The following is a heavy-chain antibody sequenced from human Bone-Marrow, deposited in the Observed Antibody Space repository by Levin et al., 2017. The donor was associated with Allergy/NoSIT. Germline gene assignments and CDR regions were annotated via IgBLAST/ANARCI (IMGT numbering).Heavy chain of an antibody. J-gene: IGHJ1*01. CDR2: ISTTKSAI. V-gene: IGHV3-48*03. D-gene: IGHD3-10*01. Sequence: PGGSLRLSCAASGFTFSNYEMSWVRQAPGKGLEWLSYISTTKSAIYYADSVKGRCTVSRDNAKNSLFLLMNSLRADDTAVYFCARVSSGSYFLEHWGQGTLVTVSS. CDR3: ARVSSGSYFLEH. CDR1: GFTFSNYE.